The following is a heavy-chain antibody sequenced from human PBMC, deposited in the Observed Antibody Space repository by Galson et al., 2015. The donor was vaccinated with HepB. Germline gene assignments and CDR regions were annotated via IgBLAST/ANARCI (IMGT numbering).Heavy chain of an antibody. CDR2: TIPIIGTT. Sequence: SVKVSCKASGGSFNTFTISWVRQAPGQGLEWMGRTIPIIGTTNYAQRFQGRVTITADKSTSTAYMELRSLRFEDTAVYYCARSPHGSGNYFGMDVWGQGTTVTVSS. CDR3: ARSPHGSGNYFGMDV. CDR1: GGSFNTFT. J-gene: IGHJ6*02. D-gene: IGHD3-10*01. V-gene: IGHV1-69*08.